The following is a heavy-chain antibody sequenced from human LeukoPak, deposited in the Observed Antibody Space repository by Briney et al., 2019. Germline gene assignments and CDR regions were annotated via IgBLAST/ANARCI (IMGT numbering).Heavy chain of an antibody. CDR3: ARAGAYRFDY. CDR2: INTDTRGT. Sequence: GGSPRLSCAASGFTFSDYWMHWVRQAPGKGLVWVSIINTDTRGTYYADSVKGRFTISRDNAKNTLYLQMNSLRAEDTAVYYCARAGAYRFDYWGQGTLVTVSS. D-gene: IGHD3-16*01. CDR1: GFTFSDYW. J-gene: IGHJ4*02. V-gene: IGHV3-74*01.